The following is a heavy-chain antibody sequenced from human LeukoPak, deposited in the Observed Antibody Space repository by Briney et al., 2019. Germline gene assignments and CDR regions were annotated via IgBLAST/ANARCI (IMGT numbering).Heavy chain of an antibody. V-gene: IGHV4-59*01. CDR3: AKSTMSMTIRGARLNWFDP. J-gene: IGHJ5*02. CDR2: IYYSGST. CDR1: GVPISSYY. Sequence: PSETLSLNCTVSGVPISSYYWSWIRQVPGKGLEWIGYIYYSGSTNYNPSLKSRVTISIDTSKNQFSLRLSSVTAADTAVYYCAKSTMSMTIRGARLNWFDPWGQGTLVTVSS. D-gene: IGHD6-6*01.